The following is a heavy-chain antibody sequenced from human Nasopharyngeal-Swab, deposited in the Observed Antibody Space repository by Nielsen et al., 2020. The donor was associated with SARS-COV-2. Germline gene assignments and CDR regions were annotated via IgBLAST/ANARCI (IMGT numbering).Heavy chain of an antibody. D-gene: IGHD3-16*01. CDR2: TYYRSKYYN. CDR1: GDSVSSNSAA. J-gene: IGHJ4*02. CDR3: ARDLWGADVWSFFDY. V-gene: IGHV6-1*01. Sequence: SQTLSLTCAISGDSVSSNSAAWNWTRQSPSICLECLGRTYYRSKYYNDYAVSVKSRITINPDTSKNQFSLQLNSVTPEDTAVYYCARDLWGADVWSFFDYWGQGTLVTVSS.